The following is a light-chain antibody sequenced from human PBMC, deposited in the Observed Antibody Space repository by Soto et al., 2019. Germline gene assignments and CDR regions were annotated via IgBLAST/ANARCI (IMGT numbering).Light chain of an antibody. CDR3: QQYNNWPPDRT. CDR2: GAS. V-gene: IGKV3-15*01. Sequence: EIVMTQSPATLSVSPGERATLSCRASQSVGSNLAWYQQKPGQAPRRLIYGASTRATGIPARFSGSGSGTALTLTISSLQSEDFAIYFCQQYNNWPPDRTFGQGTKVEIK. CDR1: QSVGSN. J-gene: IGKJ1*01.